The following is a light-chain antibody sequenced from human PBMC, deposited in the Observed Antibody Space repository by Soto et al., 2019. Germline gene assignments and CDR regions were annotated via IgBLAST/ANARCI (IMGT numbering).Light chain of an antibody. J-gene: IGKJ1*01. CDR2: GAS. V-gene: IGKV3-15*01. Sequence: IVMTQSPATLSVSPGERATLSCRASQSVSSNLAWYQQKPGQAPRLLIYGASTRATGIPLRFSGSGSGTEFTLTISSLQPDDFATYYCQQYNGYSVTFGQGTKVDIK. CDR1: QSVSSN. CDR3: QQYNGYSVT.